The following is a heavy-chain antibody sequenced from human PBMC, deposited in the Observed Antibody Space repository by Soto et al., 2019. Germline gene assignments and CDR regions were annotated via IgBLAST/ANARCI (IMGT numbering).Heavy chain of an antibody. Sequence: QVQLVQSGAEEKKPGASVKVSCKASGYTFTSYTMHWVRQAPGQRLEWMGWINAGNGNTKYSQKFQGRVTITRDTSASTAYMELSSLRSEDTAVYYCAREGYSYEGMDVWGQGTTVTVSS. V-gene: IGHV1-3*05. D-gene: IGHD5-18*01. J-gene: IGHJ6*02. CDR3: AREGYSYEGMDV. CDR1: GYTFTSYT. CDR2: INAGNGNT.